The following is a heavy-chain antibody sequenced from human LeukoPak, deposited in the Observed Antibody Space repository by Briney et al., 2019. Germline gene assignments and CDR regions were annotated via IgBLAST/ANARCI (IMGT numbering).Heavy chain of an antibody. D-gene: IGHD3-3*01. CDR1: GGSISSGSYY. CDR2: IHTSGTT. Sequence: SETLSLTCTVSGGSISSGSYYWSWIRQPAGKGLEWIGRIHTSGTTNYDPSLKSRVTISVDTSKNQFSLKLTSVTAADTAVYYCACRFRITIFGVVSNWFDPWGQGILVTVSS. J-gene: IGHJ5*01. CDR3: ACRFRITIFGVVSNWFDP. V-gene: IGHV4-61*02.